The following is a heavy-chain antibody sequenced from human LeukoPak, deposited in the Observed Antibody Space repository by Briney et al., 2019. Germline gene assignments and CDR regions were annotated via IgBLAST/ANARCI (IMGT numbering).Heavy chain of an antibody. V-gene: IGHV4-30-4*01. Sequence: SQTLSLTCTVSGGSISSGDYYWSWIRQPPGKGLEWIGYIYYSGSTYYNPSLKSRVNISVDTSKNQFSLKLSSVTAADTAVYYCARVCEEVTPHEIYYFDYWGQGTLVTVSS. CDR2: IYYSGST. CDR3: ARVCEEVTPHEIYYFDY. CDR1: GGSISSGDYY. D-gene: IGHD5-18*01. J-gene: IGHJ4*02.